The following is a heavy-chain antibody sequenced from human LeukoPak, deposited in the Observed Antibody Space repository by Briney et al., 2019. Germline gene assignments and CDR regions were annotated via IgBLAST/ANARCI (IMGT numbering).Heavy chain of an antibody. Sequence: PSETLSLTCTPSGGSLSSDDWSWIRQPPGKGLEWIGYVSYSGTTNYNPSLNSRLTISLDTSKNRFSLNLSSVTAADTAIYFCARYVRGPDYYIDVWGKGTTVTVSS. V-gene: IGHV4-59*01. D-gene: IGHD3-10*02. CDR1: GGSLSSDD. CDR3: ARYVRGPDYYIDV. J-gene: IGHJ6*03. CDR2: VSYSGTT.